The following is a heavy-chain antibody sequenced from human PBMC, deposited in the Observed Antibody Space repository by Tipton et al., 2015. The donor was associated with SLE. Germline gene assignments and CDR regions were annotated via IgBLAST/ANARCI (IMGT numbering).Heavy chain of an antibody. CDR2: IYYSGST. CDR1: GDSIRSSSDY. J-gene: IGHJ6*03. CDR3: ARVLGAYGNYYYYYMDV. Sequence: TLSLTCSVSGDSIRSSSDYWGWIRQPPGKGLEWIGSIYYSGSTYYNPSLKSRVTISLDTSKNQFSLKVTSVTAADTAVYYCARVLGAYGNYYYYYMDVWGKGTTVTISS. V-gene: IGHV4-39*07. D-gene: IGHD3-16*01.